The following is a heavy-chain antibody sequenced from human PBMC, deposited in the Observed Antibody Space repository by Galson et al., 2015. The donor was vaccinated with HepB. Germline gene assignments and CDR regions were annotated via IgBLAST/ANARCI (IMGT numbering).Heavy chain of an antibody. Sequence: SLRLSCAASGFTVSSNYMSWVRRAPGKGLEWVSVIYSGGSTYYADSVKGRFTISRDNSRNTLYLQMNSLRAEDTAVYYCARDGGGLLLRSWGQGTLVTVSS. CDR1: GFTVSSNY. CDR3: ARDGGGLLLRS. D-gene: IGHD3-22*01. CDR2: IYSGGST. V-gene: IGHV3-53*01. J-gene: IGHJ5*02.